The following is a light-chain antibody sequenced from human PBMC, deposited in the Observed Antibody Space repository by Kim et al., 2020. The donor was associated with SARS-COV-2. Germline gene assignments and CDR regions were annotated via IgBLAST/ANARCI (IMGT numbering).Light chain of an antibody. CDR1: QSISSY. CDR2: AAS. Sequence: DIQMTQSPSSLSASVGDRVTITCRASQSISSYLNWYQQKPGKAPKLLIYAASSLQSAVPSRFSGSGSGTDFTLTISSLQPEDFATYYCQQSYSTPPWTFGQGTKVDIK. V-gene: IGKV1-39*01. CDR3: QQSYSTPPWT. J-gene: IGKJ1*01.